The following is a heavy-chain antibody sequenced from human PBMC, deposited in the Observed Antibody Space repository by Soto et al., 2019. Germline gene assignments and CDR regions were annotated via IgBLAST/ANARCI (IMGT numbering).Heavy chain of an antibody. Sequence: QITLKESGPTLVKPTQTLTLTCTFSGFSLSTNGMGVGWIRQPPGKALEWLALIHWDDARRYSPSLESRLTITKDTSKNPVILTLANVEPVNTATYSCAQGHCGQTLDPIHFDNWGQGTLVTLSS. D-gene: IGHD2-21*01. CDR3: AQGHCGQTLDPIHFDN. CDR2: IHWDDAR. V-gene: IGHV2-5*02. CDR1: GFSLSTNGMG. J-gene: IGHJ4*02.